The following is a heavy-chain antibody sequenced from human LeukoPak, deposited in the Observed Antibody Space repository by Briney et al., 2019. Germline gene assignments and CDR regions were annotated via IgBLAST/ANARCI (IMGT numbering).Heavy chain of an antibody. V-gene: IGHV3-23*01. CDR2: ISGGGDST. J-gene: IGHJ3*02. CDR3: SGHYYDTSGPSAFDI. CDR1: GFTFSSYA. Sequence: PGGSLRLSCAASGFTFSSYAMSWVRQARGKGLEWVSAISGGGDSTYYADSVKGRFTISRDNSKNTLYLQMNSLRVEDTAVYYCSGHYYDTSGPSAFDIWGQGTMVTVSS. D-gene: IGHD3-22*01.